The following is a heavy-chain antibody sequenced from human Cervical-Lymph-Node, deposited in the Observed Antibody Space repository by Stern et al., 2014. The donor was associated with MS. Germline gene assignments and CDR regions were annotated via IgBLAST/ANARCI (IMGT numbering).Heavy chain of an antibody. CDR3: AKGLVGGTLVRYYFDH. CDR1: GFPFSNCA. V-gene: IGHV3-23*01. Sequence: EVQLLESGGGLAQPGGSLRLSCAASGFPFSNCAMNWVRQAQGKGLEWVSAISASGHSAYCAESVMGWFTFSRDNSKNTLYLQMNSLRAEDTAVYYCAKGLVGGTLVRYYFDHWGQGTLVSVSA. J-gene: IGHJ4*02. D-gene: IGHD3-9*01. CDR2: ISASGHSA.